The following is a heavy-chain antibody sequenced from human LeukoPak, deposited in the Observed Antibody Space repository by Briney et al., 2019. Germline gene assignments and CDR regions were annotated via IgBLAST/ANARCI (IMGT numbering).Heavy chain of an antibody. Sequence: GRSLRLSCAASGFTFSSYGMHWVRQAPGKGLEWVAVIWYDGSNKYYAKSVKGRSTISRDNPKNTLYLQMNSLRAEDTAMYFCARDDYGGYFDYWGQGTLVTVSS. J-gene: IGHJ4*02. D-gene: IGHD4-23*01. CDR3: ARDDYGGYFDY. V-gene: IGHV3-33*01. CDR1: GFTFSSYG. CDR2: IWYDGSNK.